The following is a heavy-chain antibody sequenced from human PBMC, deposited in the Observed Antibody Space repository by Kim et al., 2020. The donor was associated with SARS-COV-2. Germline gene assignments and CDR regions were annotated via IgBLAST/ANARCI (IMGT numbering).Heavy chain of an antibody. D-gene: IGHD3-22*01. CDR3: ARGNYYDSSGYRNYYYGMDV. Sequence: GGSLRLSCAASGFTFSSYDRHWVRQATGKGLEWVLAIGTAGDTYYPGSVKGRFTISRENAKNSLYLQMNSLRAGDTAVYYCARGNYYDSSGYRNYYYGMDVWGQGTTVTVSS. CDR2: IGTAGDT. J-gene: IGHJ6*02. V-gene: IGHV3-13*04. CDR1: GFTFSSYD.